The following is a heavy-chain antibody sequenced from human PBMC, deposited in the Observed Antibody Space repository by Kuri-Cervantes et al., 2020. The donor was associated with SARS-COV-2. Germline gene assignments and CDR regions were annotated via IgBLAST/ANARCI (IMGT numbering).Heavy chain of an antibody. D-gene: IGHD3-10*01. CDR2: ISSSGSTI. CDR1: GFTFSDYY. CDR3: ARVQSIYYGSKGGFDY. Sequence: GGSLRLSCAASGFTFSDYYMSWIRQAPGKGLEWVSYISSSGSTIYYADSVKGRFTISRDNAKNTLYLQMNSLRAEDTAVYYCARVQSIYYGSKGGFDYWGQGTLVTVSS. V-gene: IGHV3-11*04. J-gene: IGHJ4*02.